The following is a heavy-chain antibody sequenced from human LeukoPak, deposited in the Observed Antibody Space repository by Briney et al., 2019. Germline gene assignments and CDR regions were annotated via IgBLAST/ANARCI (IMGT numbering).Heavy chain of an antibody. Sequence: SETLSLTCTVSGGSISSSSYYWGWIRQPPGKGLEWIGSFYYSGSTYYNPSLRSRVTISVDTSKNQFSLNLSSVTAADTAVYYCARDRGSSGWFDYWGQGTLVTVSS. V-gene: IGHV4-39*07. D-gene: IGHD6-19*01. CDR2: FYYSGST. J-gene: IGHJ4*02. CDR3: ARDRGSSGWFDY. CDR1: GGSISSSSYY.